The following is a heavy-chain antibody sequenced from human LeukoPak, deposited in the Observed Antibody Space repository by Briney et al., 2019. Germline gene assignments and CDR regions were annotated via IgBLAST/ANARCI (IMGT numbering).Heavy chain of an antibody. Sequence: SETLSLTCTVSGGSISSYYWSWIRQPAGKGLEWIGRIYTSGSTNYNPSLKSRVTMSVDTSKNQFSLKLSSVTAADTAVYYCARDRYDFWSGYYSYFDYWGQGTLVTVSS. D-gene: IGHD3-3*01. J-gene: IGHJ4*02. CDR3: ARDRYDFWSGYYSYFDY. V-gene: IGHV4-4*07. CDR2: IYTSGST. CDR1: GGSISSYY.